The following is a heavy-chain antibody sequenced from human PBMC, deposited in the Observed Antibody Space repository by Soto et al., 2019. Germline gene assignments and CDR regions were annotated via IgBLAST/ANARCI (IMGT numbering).Heavy chain of an antibody. CDR2: ISSNGGST. V-gene: IGHV3-64D*08. CDR3: VKDPLIDYSNYVDNWFDP. CDR1: GFTFSSYA. D-gene: IGHD4-4*01. J-gene: IGHJ5*02. Sequence: GGSLRLSCSASGFTFSSYAMHWVRQAPGKGLEYVSAISSNGGSTYYADSVKGRFTISRDNSKNTLYLQMSSLRAEDTAVYYCVKDPLIDYSNYVDNWFDPWGQGTLVTVSS.